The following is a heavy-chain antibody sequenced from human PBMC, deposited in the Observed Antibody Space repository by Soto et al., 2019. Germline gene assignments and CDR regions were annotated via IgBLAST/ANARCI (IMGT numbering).Heavy chain of an antibody. J-gene: IGHJ4*02. D-gene: IGHD3-22*01. V-gene: IGHV4-30-2*01. CDR1: GGTISSGGYS. CDR2: IYHSGST. CDR3: ARVDTSAGFDYYSND. Sequence: PSETLSLTCAVSGGTISSGGYSWSWIRQPPGKGLEWIGYIYHSGSTYYNPSLKSRVTISVDRSKNQFSLKLSSVTAPDTAVYYCARVDTSAGFDYYSNDWAQGTQVTVSS.